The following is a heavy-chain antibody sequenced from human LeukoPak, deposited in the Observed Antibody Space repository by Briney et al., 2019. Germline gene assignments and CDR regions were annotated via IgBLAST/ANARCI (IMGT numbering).Heavy chain of an antibody. CDR3: ARAVAVAGTFKFDF. Sequence: PSETLSLTCTVSGGSISGNYWTWIRQPPGKGLDYIGHVFYTGSTNYSPSFKSRVTISIDTSKSHFSLKLTSVTAADTAVYYCARAVAVAGTFKFDFWGQGTLVTVSS. CDR1: GGSISGNY. CDR2: VFYTGST. J-gene: IGHJ4*02. D-gene: IGHD6-19*01. V-gene: IGHV4-59*01.